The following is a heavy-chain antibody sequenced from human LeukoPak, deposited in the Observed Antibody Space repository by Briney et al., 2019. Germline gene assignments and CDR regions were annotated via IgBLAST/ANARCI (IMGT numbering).Heavy chain of an antibody. CDR3: ARVNINNWHSCDY. Sequence: SETLTLTCAVSGGSISSNNWWGWVRQPPGKGLEWIGEIYHSGSPNYNPSLKSRVTISVDKSRNHFSLNLSSVTAADTAVYYCARVNINNWHSCDYWGQGTLVTVSS. CDR2: IYHSGSP. V-gene: IGHV4-4*02. D-gene: IGHD1-1*01. CDR1: GGSISSNNW. J-gene: IGHJ4*02.